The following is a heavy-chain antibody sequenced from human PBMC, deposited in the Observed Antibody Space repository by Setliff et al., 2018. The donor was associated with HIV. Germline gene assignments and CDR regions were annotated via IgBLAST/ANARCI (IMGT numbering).Heavy chain of an antibody. J-gene: IGHJ6*03. CDR2: IIPILGVA. D-gene: IGHD3-3*01. CDR3: VRGVQSPPHYSYYYMDV. V-gene: IGHV1-69*04. CDR1: GYIFTGYY. Sequence: RASVKVSCKASGYIFTGYYMHWVRQAPGQGLDWMGRIIPILGVANYAQRFQGKVTITADKSTSTAYMELTSLRFDDTAMYYCVRGVQSPPHYSYYYMDVWGEGTMVTVSS.